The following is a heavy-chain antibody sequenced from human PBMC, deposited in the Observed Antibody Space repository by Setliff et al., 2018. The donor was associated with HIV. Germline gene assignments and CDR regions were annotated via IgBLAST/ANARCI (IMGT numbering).Heavy chain of an antibody. V-gene: IGHV3-48*03. CDR2: ISSSGSTI. D-gene: IGHD3-10*01. Sequence: PGGSLRLSCAASGFTFSSYEMNWVRQAPGKGLEWVSYISSSGSTIYYADSVKGRFITFRDNAKNSLYLQMNSLRAEDTAVYYCAYYSSGSFYLGYYYYHGMDVWGQGTTVTVSS. CDR3: AYYSSGSFYLGYYYYHGMDV. CDR1: GFTFSSYE. J-gene: IGHJ6*02.